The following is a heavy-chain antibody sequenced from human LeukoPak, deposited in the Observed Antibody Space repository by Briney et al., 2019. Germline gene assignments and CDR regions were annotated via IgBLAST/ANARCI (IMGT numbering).Heavy chain of an antibody. CDR1: GGTFSSYA. CDR3: ARDFATRFDWLMPGPATFDY. CDR2: IIPIFGTA. J-gene: IGHJ4*02. D-gene: IGHD3-9*01. V-gene: IGHV1-69*05. Sequence: SVKVSCKASGGTFSSYAISWVRQAPGQGLEWMGGIIPIFGTANYAQKFQGRVTITTDESTSTAYMELSSLRSDDTAVYYCARDFATRFDWLMPGPATFDYWGRGTLVTVSS.